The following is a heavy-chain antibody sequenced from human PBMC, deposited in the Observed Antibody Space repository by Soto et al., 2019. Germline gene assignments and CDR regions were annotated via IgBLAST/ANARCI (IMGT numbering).Heavy chain of an antibody. Sequence: EVQLVESGGGLVQPGGSLRLSCAASGFTFSDHYMDWVRQAPGKGLEWVARSRNRVNSHTTEYAASVKGRFTISRDESKSSLSLQMNSLKIEDTDVYYCTRGLLGGAPSYTSHGMDVWGQGTTVTVSS. CDR1: GFTFSDHY. D-gene: IGHD1-26*01. CDR2: SRNRVNSHTT. V-gene: IGHV3-72*01. J-gene: IGHJ6*01. CDR3: TRGLLGGAPSYTSHGMDV.